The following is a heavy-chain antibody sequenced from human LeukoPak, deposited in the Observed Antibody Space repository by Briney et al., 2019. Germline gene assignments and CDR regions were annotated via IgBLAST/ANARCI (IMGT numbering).Heavy chain of an antibody. CDR2: ISGTGGSA. Sequence: GGSLRLSCAASGFTFNNYAMNWVRQGPGEGLEWVSAISGTGGSAYYADSVKGRFTISRDNSKNTLYLEMNSLRADDTAVYYCAQAEKRESGHRFQHWGQGILVTVSS. CDR3: AQAEKRESGHRFQH. J-gene: IGHJ1*01. CDR1: GFTFNNYA. V-gene: IGHV3-23*01. D-gene: IGHD3-3*01.